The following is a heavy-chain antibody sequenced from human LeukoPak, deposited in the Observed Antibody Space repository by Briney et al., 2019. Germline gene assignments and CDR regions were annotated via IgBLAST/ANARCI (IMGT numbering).Heavy chain of an antibody. CDR3: ARRAIAAVNGMDV. CDR1: GYSFTSYW. V-gene: IGHV5-51*01. D-gene: IGHD6-13*01. Sequence: GESLKISCKGSGYSFTSYWIGWVRQTPGKGLEWMGIIYPGDSDTRYSPSFQGQVTISADKSISTAYLQWSSLKASDTAMYYCARRAIAAVNGMDVWGQGTTVTVSS. CDR2: IYPGDSDT. J-gene: IGHJ6*02.